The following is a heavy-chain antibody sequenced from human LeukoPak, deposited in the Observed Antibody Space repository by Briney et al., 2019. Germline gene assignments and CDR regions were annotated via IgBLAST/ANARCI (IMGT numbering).Heavy chain of an antibody. CDR3: VRGASSIAALNPFWYFDL. CDR1: GYAFTSYY. V-gene: IGHV1-46*01. Sequence: ASVKVSCKASGYAFTSYYMHWVRQGPGQGLEWMGIINPSGGSTSYAQKFQGRVTMTRDTSTNTVYMELSSLRSEDTAVFYCVRGASSIAALNPFWYFDLWGRGTLVTVSS. CDR2: INPSGGST. J-gene: IGHJ2*01. D-gene: IGHD6-6*01.